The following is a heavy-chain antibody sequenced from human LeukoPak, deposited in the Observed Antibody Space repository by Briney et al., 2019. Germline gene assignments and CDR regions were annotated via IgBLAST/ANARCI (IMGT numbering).Heavy chain of an antibody. Sequence: LSGGSLRLSCAASGFTFSSYAMSWVRQAPGKGLEWISYIKSSGSDTYYADSVKGRFTVSRDNAKNSLYLQMNSLRAEDTAVYYCAREMDSGSFLPYWGQGALVTVSS. J-gene: IGHJ4*02. CDR2: IKSSGSDT. CDR3: AREMDSGSFLPY. V-gene: IGHV3-48*01. D-gene: IGHD3-10*01. CDR1: GFTFSSYA.